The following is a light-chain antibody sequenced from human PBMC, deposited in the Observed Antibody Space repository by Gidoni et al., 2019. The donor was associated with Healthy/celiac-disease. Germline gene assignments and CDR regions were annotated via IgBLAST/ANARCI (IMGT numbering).Light chain of an antibody. Sequence: DIVMTQSPDSLAVSLGERATINCKSSQSVLYSSNNKNYLAWYQQIPGQPPKLLIYWASTRESGVPDRFSGSGSGTDFTLTISSLQAEDVAVYYCQQYYSTPVTFGQGTKVEIK. CDR2: WAS. CDR1: QSVLYSSNNKNY. J-gene: IGKJ1*01. CDR3: QQYYSTPVT. V-gene: IGKV4-1*01.